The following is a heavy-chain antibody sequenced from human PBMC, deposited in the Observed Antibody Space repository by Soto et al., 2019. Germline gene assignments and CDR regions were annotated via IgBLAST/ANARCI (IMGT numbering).Heavy chain of an antibody. J-gene: IGHJ4*02. CDR2: INAGNGNT. V-gene: IGHV1-3*01. D-gene: IGHD1-7*01. Sequence: QVQLVQSGAEVKKPGASVKVSCKASGYTFTSYAMHWVRQAPGQRLEWMGWINAGNGNTKYSQKFQGRVTITRDTSASTDYMELSSLRSEDTAVYYCAREGVEDELPLNWGQGTLVTVSS. CDR1: GYTFTSYA. CDR3: AREGVEDELPLN.